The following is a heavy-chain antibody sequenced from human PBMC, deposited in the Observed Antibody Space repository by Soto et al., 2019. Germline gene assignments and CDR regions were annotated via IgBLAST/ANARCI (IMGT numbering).Heavy chain of an antibody. CDR3: ARVDSSSSRGLWFDP. V-gene: IGHV1-69*02. CDR1: GGTFSSYT. J-gene: IGHJ5*02. D-gene: IGHD6-6*01. Sequence: SVKVSCKASGGTFSSYTSSWVRQAPGQGLEWMGRIIPILGIANYAQKFQGRVTITADKSTSTAYMELSSLRSEDTAVYYCARVDSSSSRGLWFDPWGQGTLVTVSS. CDR2: IIPILGIA.